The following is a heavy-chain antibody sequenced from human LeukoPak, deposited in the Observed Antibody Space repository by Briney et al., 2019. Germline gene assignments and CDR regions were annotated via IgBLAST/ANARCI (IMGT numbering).Heavy chain of an antibody. CDR1: GGSISSSSYY. V-gene: IGHV4-39*01. Sequence: SETLSLTCTVSGGSISSSSYYWGWIRQPPGKGLEWIGSIYYSGSTYYNPSLKSRVTISVDTSKNQFSLKLSSVTAADTAVYYCARHLGWGPLVVEHRFDPWGQGTLVTVSS. CDR3: ARHLGWGPLVVEHRFDP. D-gene: IGHD3-10*01. J-gene: IGHJ5*02. CDR2: IYYSGST.